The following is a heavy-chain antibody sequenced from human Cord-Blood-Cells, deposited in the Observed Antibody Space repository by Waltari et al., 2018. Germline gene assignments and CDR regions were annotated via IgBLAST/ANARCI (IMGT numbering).Heavy chain of an antibody. D-gene: IGHD6-13*01. V-gene: IGHV1-2*06. CDR1: GYTFTGYY. CDR3: ARGTIAAAGNFDY. Sequence: QVQLVQSVAEVKKPGASVKVSCKASGYTFTGYYMHWVRPAPGQGLEWMGRINPNSGGTNYAQKFQGRVTMTRDTSISTAYMELSRLRSDDTAVYYCARGTIAAAGNFDYWGQGTLVTVSS. J-gene: IGHJ4*02. CDR2: INPNSGGT.